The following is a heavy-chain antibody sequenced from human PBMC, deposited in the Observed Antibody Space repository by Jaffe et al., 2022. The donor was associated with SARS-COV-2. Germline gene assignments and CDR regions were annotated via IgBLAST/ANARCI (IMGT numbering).Heavy chain of an antibody. CDR3: ARDRITVVREVISDYHYHGMDV. D-gene: IGHD3-10*01. CDR2: VIPFVDIT. Sequence: QVQLVQSGAEVKTPGSSVKVSCRTFGGTLNTYPISWVRQAPGQGLEWMGWVIPFVDITKYAQKFQGRVTITADRSTNTAYMELSSLRSEDTAVFYCARDRITVVREVISDYHYHGMDVWGQGTTVTVSS. V-gene: IGHV1-69*04. CDR1: GGTLNTYP. J-gene: IGHJ6*02.